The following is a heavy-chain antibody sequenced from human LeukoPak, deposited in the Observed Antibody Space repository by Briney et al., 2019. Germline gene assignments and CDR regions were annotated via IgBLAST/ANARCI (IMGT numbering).Heavy chain of an antibody. CDR2: ISSSSSTI. J-gene: IGHJ4*02. Sequence: GGSLRLSCAASGFTFSSYSMNWVRQAPGKGLEWVSYISSSSSTIYYADSVKGRFTISRDNAKNSLYLQMSSLQAEDTAVYFCAREQKLPAVSIDYWGQGTLVTVSS. CDR1: GFTFSSYS. D-gene: IGHD2-2*01. CDR3: AREQKLPAVSIDY. V-gene: IGHV3-48*04.